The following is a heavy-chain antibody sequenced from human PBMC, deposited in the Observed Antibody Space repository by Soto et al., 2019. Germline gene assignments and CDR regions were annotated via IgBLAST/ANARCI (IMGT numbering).Heavy chain of an antibody. CDR1: GFSFSTYA. CDR3: AKVSVVVLAAGDWFDP. V-gene: IGHV3-23*01. Sequence: LRLSCAASGFSFSTYAMTWVRQAPGKGLEWVSGISGNSGSTYYADSVKGRFTVSRDNSKNTVYLQMNSLRGDDTAVYYCAKVSVVVLAAGDWFDPWGQGTLVTVSS. CDR2: ISGNSGST. J-gene: IGHJ5*02. D-gene: IGHD2-15*01.